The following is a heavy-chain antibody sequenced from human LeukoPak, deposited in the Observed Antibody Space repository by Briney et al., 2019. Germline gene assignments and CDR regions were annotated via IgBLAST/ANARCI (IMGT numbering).Heavy chain of an antibody. CDR1: GQTLSELT. D-gene: IGHD4-11*01. CDR2: FDPENDER. V-gene: IGHV1-24*01. J-gene: IGHJ4*02. CDR3: ATEMTSVVPDY. Sequence: GASVKVSCKVSGQTLSELTMHWARQAPGKGLEWMGGFDPENDERMYARNFRGRVTMTEDTSTDTAYLELSSLRSEDTAVYFCATEMTSVVPDYWGQGTLVTVSS.